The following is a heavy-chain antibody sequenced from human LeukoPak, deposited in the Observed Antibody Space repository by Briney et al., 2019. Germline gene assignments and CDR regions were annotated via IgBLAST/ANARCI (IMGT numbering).Heavy chain of an antibody. CDR1: GAPLNNYY. Sequence: PSETLSLTCTVSGAPLNNYYWNWVRQPPGKELEWIGNVDYSGSTNYNPSLKSRVTISVDTSKNQFSLKLSSVTAADTAVYYCARALLYCSSTSCYPAGMDVWGQGTTVTVSS. CDR2: VDYSGST. D-gene: IGHD2-2*01. V-gene: IGHV4-59*01. J-gene: IGHJ6*02. CDR3: ARALLYCSSTSCYPAGMDV.